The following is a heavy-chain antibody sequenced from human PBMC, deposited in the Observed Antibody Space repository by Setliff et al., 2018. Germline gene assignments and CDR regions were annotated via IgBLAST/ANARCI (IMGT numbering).Heavy chain of an antibody. CDR2: INHDGGS. Sequence: PSETLSLTCAVYGESLRGYYWTWIRQSPGKGLEWIGEINHDGGSNYNPSLKSRVTMSIDMSEKQFSLKLRSVTVADTAVYYCARDAEGPYWNFPLGNWGQGTLVTVSS. D-gene: IGHD1-7*01. CDR1: GESLRGYY. CDR3: ARDAEGPYWNFPLGN. J-gene: IGHJ4*02. V-gene: IGHV4-34*01.